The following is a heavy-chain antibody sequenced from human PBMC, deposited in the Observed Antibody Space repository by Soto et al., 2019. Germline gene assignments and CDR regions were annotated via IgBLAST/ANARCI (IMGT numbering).Heavy chain of an antibody. Sequence: PSETMSLTCTVAGGYISSYYWSWIRQNTGKGLEWIGYIYYSGSTNYNPSLKSRVTISVDTSKNQFSLKLSSVTAADTAVYYCARGYYDFWSGSDDPLMDVWGKGTTVTVSS. V-gene: IGHV4-59*01. CDR1: GGYISSYY. CDR3: ARGYYDFWSGSDDPLMDV. D-gene: IGHD3-3*01. CDR2: IYYSGST. J-gene: IGHJ6*04.